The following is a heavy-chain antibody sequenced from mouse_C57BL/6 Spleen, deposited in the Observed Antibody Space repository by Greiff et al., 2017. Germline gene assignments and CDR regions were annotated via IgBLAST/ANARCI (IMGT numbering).Heavy chain of an antibody. CDR1: GYTFTSYW. CDR3: ARRGYSNPYYAMDY. V-gene: IGHV1-59*01. J-gene: IGHJ4*01. CDR2: IDPSDSYT. D-gene: IGHD2-5*01. Sequence: VQLQQSGAELVRPGTSVKLSCKASGYTFTSYWMHWVKQRPGQGLEWIGVIDPSDSYTNYNQKFKGKATLTVDTSSSTAYMQLSSLTSEDSAVYYCARRGYSNPYYAMDYWGQGTSVTVSS.